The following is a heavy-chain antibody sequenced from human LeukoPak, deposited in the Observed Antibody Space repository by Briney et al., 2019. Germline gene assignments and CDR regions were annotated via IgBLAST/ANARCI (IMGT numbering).Heavy chain of an antibody. D-gene: IGHD3-9*01. J-gene: IGHJ3*02. CDR1: GGTFSSYA. CDR2: IIPIFGTA. CDR3: ARVLDYDILTGWVGDAFDI. Sequence: ASVKVSCKASGGTFSSYAISWVRQAPGQGLKWMGGIIPIFGTANYAQKFQGRVTITADESTSTAYMELSRLGSDDTAVYYCARVLDYDILTGWVGDAFDIWGQGTMVTVSS. V-gene: IGHV1-69*13.